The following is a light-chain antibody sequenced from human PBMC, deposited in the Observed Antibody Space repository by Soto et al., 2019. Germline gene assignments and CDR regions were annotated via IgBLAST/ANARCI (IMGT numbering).Light chain of an antibody. V-gene: IGKV3-15*01. CDR3: QQYNYWPQT. CDR2: DAS. CDR1: QSVASD. J-gene: IGKJ1*01. Sequence: EIVMTQSPATLSVSPGERATLSCRANQSVASDFAWYQQKPGQAPTLLIYDASTRASGVPARFSGRGSGTECTLTFSSLQSEDFAVYYCQQYNYWPQTFGQGTKVEI.